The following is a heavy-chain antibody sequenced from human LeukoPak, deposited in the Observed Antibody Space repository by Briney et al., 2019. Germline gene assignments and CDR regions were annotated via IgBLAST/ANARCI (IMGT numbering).Heavy chain of an antibody. CDR1: GFTFRSYS. Sequence: PGGSLRLSCGASGFTSGFTFRSYSMSWVRQAPGKGLEGVSAISGSGGSTYYADPVKGRFTISRDNSKNTLYLQMNSLRAEDTAVYYCAGCQVTRFDYYYMDVWGKGTTVTVSS. CDR2: ISGSGGST. CDR3: AGCQVTRFDYYYMDV. J-gene: IGHJ6*03. V-gene: IGHV3-23*01. D-gene: IGHD4-23*01.